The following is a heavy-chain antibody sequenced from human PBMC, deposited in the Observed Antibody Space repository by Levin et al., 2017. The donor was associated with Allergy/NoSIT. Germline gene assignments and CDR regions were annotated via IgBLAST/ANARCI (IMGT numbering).Heavy chain of an antibody. CDR2: ISSSSSTI. D-gene: IGHD5-18*01. J-gene: IGHJ5*02. V-gene: IGHV3-48*01. CDR3: ARAHGVDTAMVTEDWFDP. CDR1: GFTFSSYS. Sequence: GGSLRLSCAASGFTFSSYSMNWVRQAPGKGLEWVSYISSSSSTIYYADSVKGRFTISRDNAKNSLYLQMNSLRAEDTAVYYCARAHGVDTAMVTEDWFDPWGQGTLVTVSS.